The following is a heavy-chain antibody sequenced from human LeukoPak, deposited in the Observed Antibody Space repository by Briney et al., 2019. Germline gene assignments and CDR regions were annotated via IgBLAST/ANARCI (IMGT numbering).Heavy chain of an antibody. CDR2: INPNSGGT. CDR1: GYTFTSYD. J-gene: IGHJ4*02. Sequence: ASVKVSCKASGYTFTSYDINWVRQAPGQGLEWMGWINPNSGGTNYAQKFQGRVTMTRDTSISTAYMELSRLRSDDTAVYYCARVRPVRWFGDLDYWGQGTLVTVSS. CDR3: ARVRPVRWFGDLDY. D-gene: IGHD3-10*01. V-gene: IGHV1-2*02.